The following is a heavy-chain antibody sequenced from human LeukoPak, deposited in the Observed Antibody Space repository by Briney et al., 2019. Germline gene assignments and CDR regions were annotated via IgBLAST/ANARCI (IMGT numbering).Heavy chain of an antibody. V-gene: IGHV4-31*03. CDR2: IYYSGNT. Sequence: PSETLSLTCTVSGGSISSGGYYWSWIRQHPGEGLEWIGYIYYSGNTYYNPSLQSRVTISGDTSKNQFSLRLSSVTAADTAGYYCAGRSPGAFDIWGQGTMVTVSS. D-gene: IGHD1-26*01. CDR3: AGRSPGAFDI. CDR1: GGSISSGGYY. J-gene: IGHJ3*02.